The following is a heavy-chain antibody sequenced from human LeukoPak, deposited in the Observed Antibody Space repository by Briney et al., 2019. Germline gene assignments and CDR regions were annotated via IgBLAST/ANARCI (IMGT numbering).Heavy chain of an antibody. CDR1: GGSFSDYF. V-gene: IGHV4-34*01. Sequence: SETLSLTWSVYGGSFSDYFWSWIRQSPGKGLEWIGEIDDGGNTNYNPSLMSRVIVSMEKSKKQFSLVMRSVAAADTAVYYCARFSRITWGDWGDAFDIWGQGTTVIVSS. CDR2: IDDGGNT. CDR3: ARFSRITWGDWGDAFDI. J-gene: IGHJ3*02. D-gene: IGHD2-21*02.